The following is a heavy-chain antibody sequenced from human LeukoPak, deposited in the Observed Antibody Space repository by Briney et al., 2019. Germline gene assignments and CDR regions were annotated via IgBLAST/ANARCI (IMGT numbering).Heavy chain of an antibody. V-gene: IGHV1-18*01. J-gene: IGHJ4*02. D-gene: IGHD3-10*01. Sequence: GASVKVSCKASGYTFTSYGISWVRQAPGQGLEWMGWSSAYNGNTNYAQKLQGRVTMTTDTSTSTAYMELRSLRSDDTAVYYCARASPRGRGAERDKPGDYWGQGTLVTVSS. CDR3: ARASPRGRGAERDKPGDY. CDR1: GYTFTSYG. CDR2: SSAYNGNT.